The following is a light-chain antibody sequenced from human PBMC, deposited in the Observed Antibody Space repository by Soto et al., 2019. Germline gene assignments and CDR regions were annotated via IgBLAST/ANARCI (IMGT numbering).Light chain of an antibody. CDR2: EDN. V-gene: IGLV2-23*01. CDR3: CSYARTSTYV. Sequence: QSVLTQPASVSGSPGQSITISCTGTSSDVGSYNLVSWYQQHPGKAPKLMIYEDNKRPSGVSNRFSVSKSGYTASLTISGLQAEDEADYYCCSYARTSTYVFGSGPKVTVL. CDR1: SSDVGSYNL. J-gene: IGLJ1*01.